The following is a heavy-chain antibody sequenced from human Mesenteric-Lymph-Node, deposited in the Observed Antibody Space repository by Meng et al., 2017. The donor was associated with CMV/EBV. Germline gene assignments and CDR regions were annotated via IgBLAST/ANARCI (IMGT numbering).Heavy chain of an antibody. J-gene: IGHJ6*02. D-gene: IGHD6-6*01. CDR1: GGTFSSYA. Sequence: SVKVSFKASGGTFSSYAISWVRQAPGQGLEWMGGIIPIFGTANYAQKFQGRVTITTDESTSTAYMELSSLRSEDTAVYYCARMNSGKNSSGRYYYYYGMDVWGQGTTVTVSS. CDR3: ARMNSGKNSSGRYYYYYGMDV. CDR2: IIPIFGTA. V-gene: IGHV1-69*05.